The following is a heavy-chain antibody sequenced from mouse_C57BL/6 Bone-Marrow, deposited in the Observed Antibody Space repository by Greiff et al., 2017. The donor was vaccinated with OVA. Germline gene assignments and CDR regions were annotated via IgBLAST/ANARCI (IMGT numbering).Heavy chain of an antibody. J-gene: IGHJ4*01. D-gene: IGHD2-1*01. V-gene: IGHV5-9-1*02. CDR1: GFTFSSYA. CDR2: ISSGGDYI. CDR3: TRLLDDMDY. Sequence: DVKLQESGEGLVKPGGSLKLSCAASGFTFSSYAMSWVRQTPEKRLEWVAYISSGGDYIYYADTVKGRFTISRDNARNTLYLQMSSLKSEDTAMYYCTRLLDDMDYWGQGTSVTVSS.